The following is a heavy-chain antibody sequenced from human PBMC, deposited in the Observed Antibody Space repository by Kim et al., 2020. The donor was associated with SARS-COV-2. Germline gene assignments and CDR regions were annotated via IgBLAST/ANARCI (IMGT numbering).Heavy chain of an antibody. Sequence: SETLSLTCAVYGGSFSGYYWSWIRQPPGKGLEWIGEINHSGSTNYNPSLKSRVTISVDTSKNQFSLKLSSVTAADTAVYYCARGKYVNDYGGKALRVYFDPWGQGTLVTVSS. D-gene: IGHD4-17*01. CDR2: INHSGST. V-gene: IGHV4-34*01. CDR1: GGSFSGYY. CDR3: ARGKYVNDYGGKALRVYFDP. J-gene: IGHJ5*02.